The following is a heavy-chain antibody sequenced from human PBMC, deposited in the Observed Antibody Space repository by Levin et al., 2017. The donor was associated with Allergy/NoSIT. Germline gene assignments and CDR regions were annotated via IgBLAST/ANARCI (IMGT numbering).Heavy chain of an antibody. CDR1: GFTFSSYN. CDR3: ARGGWADAFDM. CDR2: ISSGSTTI. D-gene: IGHD6-19*01. J-gene: IGHJ3*02. Sequence: GESLKISCAASGFTFSSYNMNWVRQAPGKGLEWVSYISSGSTTIYSADSVKGRSTISRDNAKNSLYLQMSSLRDEDTAVYYCARGGWADAFDMWGQGTMVTVSS. V-gene: IGHV3-48*02.